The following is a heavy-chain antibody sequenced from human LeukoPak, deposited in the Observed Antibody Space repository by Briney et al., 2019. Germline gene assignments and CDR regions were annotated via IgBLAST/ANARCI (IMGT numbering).Heavy chain of an antibody. V-gene: IGHV4-39*07. Sequence: SETLSLTCTVSGGSISSSNYYWGCIRQPPGKGLEWIGSIYYSGATFYNPSLKSRVTISVDTSKNQFSLKLSSVTAADTAVYYCARARSGYDFRYYYYMDVWGKGTTVTVSS. J-gene: IGHJ6*03. D-gene: IGHD5-12*01. CDR3: ARARSGYDFRYYYYMDV. CDR1: GGSISSSNYY. CDR2: IYYSGAT.